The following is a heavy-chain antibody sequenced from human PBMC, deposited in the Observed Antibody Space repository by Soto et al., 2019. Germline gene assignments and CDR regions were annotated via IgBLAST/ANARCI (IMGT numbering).Heavy chain of an antibody. CDR3: AREDMSGTCHFDY. CDR2: VYRSGTT. Sequence: SETLSLTCRVSGASVSSETHFWSWIRQPPGKGLEWIGYVYRSGTTNSNPALKSRVTVSEDKWKNQFSLSLNSVTAADTAVYYCAREDMSGTCHFDYWGPGIQVTVSS. V-gene: IGHV4-61*01. CDR1: GASVSSETHF. D-gene: IGHD1-26*01. J-gene: IGHJ4*02.